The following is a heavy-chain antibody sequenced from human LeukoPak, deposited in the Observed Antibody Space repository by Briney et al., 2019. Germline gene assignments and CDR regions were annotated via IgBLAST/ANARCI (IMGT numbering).Heavy chain of an antibody. D-gene: IGHD2-15*01. CDR1: GFTFSSYS. CDR3: ASTSRHYCSGGSCLDY. Sequence: SGGSLRLSCAASGFTFSSYSMNWVRQAPGKGLEWVSSISSSSSYIYYADSVKGRFTISRDNAKNSLYLQMNSLRAEDTAVYYCASTSRHYCSGGSCLDYWGQGTLVTVSS. J-gene: IGHJ4*02. V-gene: IGHV3-21*01. CDR2: ISSSSSYI.